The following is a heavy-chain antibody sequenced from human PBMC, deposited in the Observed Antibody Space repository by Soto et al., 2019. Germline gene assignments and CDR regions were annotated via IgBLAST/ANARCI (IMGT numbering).Heavy chain of an antibody. Sequence: EVQLVESGGGLVQPGGSLRLSCEASGFTFSSYWMHWVRQAPGKGLVWVSRINSDGKTTTYADSVKGRLTISRDHAKNTLYLQMNSLRAEDTAVYYCAKGGSGKGDYWGQGTLVTVSS. CDR2: INSDGKTT. D-gene: IGHD1-1*01. CDR3: AKGGSGKGDY. CDR1: GFTFSSYW. J-gene: IGHJ4*02. V-gene: IGHV3-74*01.